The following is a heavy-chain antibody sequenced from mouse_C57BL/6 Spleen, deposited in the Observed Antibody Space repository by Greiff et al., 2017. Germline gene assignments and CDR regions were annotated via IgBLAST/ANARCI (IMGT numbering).Heavy chain of an antibody. J-gene: IGHJ3*01. CDR2: INPYNGGT. D-gene: IGHD3-2*02. V-gene: IGHV1-19*01. Sequence: EVQLQQSGPVLVKPGASVKMSCKASGYTFTDYYMNWVKQSHGKSLEWIGVINPYNGGTSYNQKFKGKDTLTVDKSSSTAYMELNSLTSEDSAVYYCAREDSSGWFAYWGQGTLVTVSA. CDR3: AREDSSGWFAY. CDR1: GYTFTDYY.